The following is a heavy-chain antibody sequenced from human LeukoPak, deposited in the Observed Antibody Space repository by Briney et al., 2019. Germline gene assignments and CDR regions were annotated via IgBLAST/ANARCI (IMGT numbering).Heavy chain of an antibody. J-gene: IGHJ4*02. CDR3: ASPNPYVVAATNYNQYYFDY. D-gene: IGHD2-15*01. V-gene: IGHV1-69*02. CDR2: IIPILGIA. CDR1: GGTFSSYT. Sequence: ASVKVSCKASGGTFSSYTISWVRQAPGQGLEWMGRIIPILGIANYAQKLQGRVTITADKSTSTAYMELSSLRSEDTAVYYCASPNPYVVAATNYNQYYFDYWGQGTLVTVSS.